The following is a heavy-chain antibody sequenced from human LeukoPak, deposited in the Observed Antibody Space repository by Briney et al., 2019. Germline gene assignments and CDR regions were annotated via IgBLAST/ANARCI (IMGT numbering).Heavy chain of an antibody. D-gene: IGHD4-11*01. J-gene: IGHJ4*02. CDR3: ATHTYDFSNTYAY. CDR2: IYHTGST. V-gene: IGHV4-39*01. CDR1: GGSISSSTHY. Sequence: SETLSLTCTVSGGSISSSTHYWGWIRQPPGKGLEWIGSIYHTGSTYYNPSLKSRVTISVDTSKNLFSLRLSAVTAADTAVYYCATHTYDFSNTYAYWGQGTLVTVSS.